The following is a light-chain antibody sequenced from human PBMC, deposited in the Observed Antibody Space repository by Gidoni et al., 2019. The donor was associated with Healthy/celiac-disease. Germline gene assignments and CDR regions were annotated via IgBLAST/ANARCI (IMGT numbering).Light chain of an antibody. J-gene: IGLJ2*01. V-gene: IGLV3-25*02. CDR2: QGS. CDR1: ALPKQY. Sequence: YELTQPPSVSVSPGQTARMTCSGDALPKQYAYWYQQQPGQAPVLVIYQGSERPSGIPARFSGSSSGTTVTLTISGVQAEDEADYYCQSADSSGTYVVFGGGTKLTVL. CDR3: QSADSSGTYVV.